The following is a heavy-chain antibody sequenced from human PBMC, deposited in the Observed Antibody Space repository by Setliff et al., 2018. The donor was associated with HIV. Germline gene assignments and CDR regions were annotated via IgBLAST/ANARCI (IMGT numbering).Heavy chain of an antibody. D-gene: IGHD2-15*01. Sequence: SETLSLTCYVTDDPISSYYWSWVRQPAGRGLEWIGRLYVSGDTNYNPSLKSRVTMSLDTSKKHFSLNLKSVTAADTAVYYCALTGHRLLRGYIDVWGKGTTVTVSS. J-gene: IGHJ6*03. CDR2: LYVSGDT. V-gene: IGHV4-4*07. CDR1: DDPISSYY. CDR3: ALTGHRLLRGYIDV.